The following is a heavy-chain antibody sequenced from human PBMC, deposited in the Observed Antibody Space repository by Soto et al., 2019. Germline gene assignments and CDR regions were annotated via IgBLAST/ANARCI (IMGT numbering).Heavy chain of an antibody. V-gene: IGHV5-51*01. CDR1: GYSFSSYW. Sequence: GESLKISCKGSGYSFSSYWIGWVRQMPGKGLEWMGSIYPGNSETRYSPSFQGQVTISADKSISTAYLQWNSLKASDTAIYYCAKRSYSYDPSAFYYWFDPCGQGTLVTVSS. D-gene: IGHD3-22*01. J-gene: IGHJ5*02. CDR3: AKRSYSYDPSAFYYWFDP. CDR2: IYPGNSET.